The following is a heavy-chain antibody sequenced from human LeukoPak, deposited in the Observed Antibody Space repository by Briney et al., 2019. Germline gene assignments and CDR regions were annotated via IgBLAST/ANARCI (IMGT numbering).Heavy chain of an antibody. D-gene: IGHD3-10*01. CDR3: AKGAYYYGSGSYSRDYYMDV. Sequence: GGSLSLSCAASGFTFDNYAMTWVRQAPGKGLEWVSAISGSGGSTYYADSVKGRFTISRDNSKNTLYLQMNSLRAEDTAVYYCAKGAYYYGSGSYSRDYYMDVWGKGTTVTVSS. J-gene: IGHJ6*03. CDR1: GFTFDNYA. CDR2: ISGSGGST. V-gene: IGHV3-23*01.